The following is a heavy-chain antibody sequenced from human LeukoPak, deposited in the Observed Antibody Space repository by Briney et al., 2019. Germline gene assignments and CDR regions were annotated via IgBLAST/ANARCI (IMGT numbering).Heavy chain of an antibody. CDR2: INHSGST. CDR3: ARDGGGSGYPYYYYYGMDV. V-gene: IGHV4-34*01. CDR1: GGSFSGYY. D-gene: IGHD3-22*01. Sequence: SETLSLTCAVYGGSFSGYYWSWIRQPPGKGLEWIAEINHSGSTNYNPSLKSRVTISVDTSKNQFSLKLSSVTAADTAVYYCARDGGGSGYPYYYYYGMDVWGQGTTVTVSS. J-gene: IGHJ6*02.